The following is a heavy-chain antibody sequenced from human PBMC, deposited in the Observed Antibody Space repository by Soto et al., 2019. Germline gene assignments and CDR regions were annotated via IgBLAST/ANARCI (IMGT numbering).Heavy chain of an antibody. CDR1: GGSISSYY. CDR2: VDYSGSS. Sequence: SETLSLTYTVSGGSISSYYWSWIRQPPGKGLEWIANVDYSGSSYYNPSLKSRLTISVDTTKNQFSLQLKSMTAADTAVYYCAKLSCTSSTCYFPGWFDPWGQGTLVTVSS. CDR3: AKLSCTSSTCYFPGWFDP. V-gene: IGHV4-59*06. D-gene: IGHD2-2*01. J-gene: IGHJ5*02.